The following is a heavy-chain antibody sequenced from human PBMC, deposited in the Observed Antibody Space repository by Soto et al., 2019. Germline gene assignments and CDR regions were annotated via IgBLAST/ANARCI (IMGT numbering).Heavy chain of an antibody. CDR3: ARHSSPSHFDY. J-gene: IGHJ4*02. CDR2: INHSGST. D-gene: IGHD6-6*01. CDR1: GGSFSGYY. V-gene: IGHV4-34*01. Sequence: SETLSLTCAVYGGSFSGYYWSWIRQPPGKGLEWIGEINHSGSTNYNPSLKSRVTISVDTSKNQFSLKLSSVTAADTAVYYCARHSSPSHFDYWGQGTLVTVSS.